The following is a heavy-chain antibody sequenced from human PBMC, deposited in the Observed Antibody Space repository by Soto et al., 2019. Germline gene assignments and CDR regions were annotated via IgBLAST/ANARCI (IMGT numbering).Heavy chain of an antibody. CDR2: IYYSGST. Sequence: QVQLQESGPGLVKPSQTLSLTCTVSGGSISSGGYYWSWIRQHPGKGLEWIGYIYYSGSTYYNPSLKSRVTISVDTSKNQFSLKLSSVTAADTAVYYWARTDYGDYHVYFQHWGQGTLVTVSS. CDR3: ARTDYGDYHVYFQH. CDR1: GGSISSGGYY. V-gene: IGHV4-31*03. D-gene: IGHD4-17*01. J-gene: IGHJ1*01.